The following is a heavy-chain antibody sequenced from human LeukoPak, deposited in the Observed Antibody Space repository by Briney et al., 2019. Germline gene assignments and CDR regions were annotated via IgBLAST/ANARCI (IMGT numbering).Heavy chain of an antibody. Sequence: GGSLRLSCAASGFTFNSFAMHWVRQAPGKGLEHVSVILSDGGSTHYANSVKGRFTISRDNSKNTLYLQVNSLRAEDTAVYYCAKEGSLYDFWSGYHPTLDYWGQGILVTVSS. CDR2: ILSDGGST. CDR3: AKEGSLYDFWSGYHPTLDY. D-gene: IGHD3-3*01. J-gene: IGHJ4*02. CDR1: GFTFNSFA. V-gene: IGHV3-64*01.